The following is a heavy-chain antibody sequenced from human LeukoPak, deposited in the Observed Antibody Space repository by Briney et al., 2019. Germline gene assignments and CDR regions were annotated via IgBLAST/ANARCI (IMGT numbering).Heavy chain of an antibody. CDR2: IRYDGSNK. D-gene: IGHD6-13*01. V-gene: IGHV3-30*02. CDR3: AKAGYSSSWYPKKFDY. CDR1: GFTFSSYG. J-gene: IGHJ4*02. Sequence: GGSLRLSCAASGFTFSSYGMHWVRQAPGKGLEWVAFIRYDGSNKYYADSVKGRFTISRDNSKNTLYLQVNSLRAEDTAVYYCAKAGYSSSWYPKKFDYWGQGTLVTVSS.